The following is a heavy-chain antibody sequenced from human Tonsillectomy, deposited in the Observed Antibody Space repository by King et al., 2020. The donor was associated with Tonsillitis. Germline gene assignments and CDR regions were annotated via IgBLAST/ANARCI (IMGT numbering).Heavy chain of an antibody. CDR1: GGALSSSSCY. V-gene: IGHV4-39*01. Sequence: QLQESGPGLVKPSETLSLTCIVSGGALSSSSCYWGWIRQPPGKGLEWIGSIYYSGSTYCNPSLKSRVTISVDTSKNQFSLNLNSVTATDTAVYYCARLYCSSTSCLYPDWFDPWGQGTLVTVSS. D-gene: IGHD2-2*01. J-gene: IGHJ5*02. CDR2: IYYSGST. CDR3: ARLYCSSTSCLYPDWFDP.